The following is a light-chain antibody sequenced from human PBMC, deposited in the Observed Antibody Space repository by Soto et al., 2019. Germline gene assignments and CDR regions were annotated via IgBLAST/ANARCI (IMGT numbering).Light chain of an antibody. CDR1: QSVRSL. CDR3: QQYGSSPIT. V-gene: IGKV3-20*01. CDR2: GAS. J-gene: IGKJ5*01. Sequence: EIVLTRSPATLSLPPWETATLSSRACQSVRSLLAGYQQNPGQAPRLLMYGASSRATGIPDRLSGSGSGTDFTLTSSRLEPEDFAVYYCQQYGSSPITFGQGTRLEIK.